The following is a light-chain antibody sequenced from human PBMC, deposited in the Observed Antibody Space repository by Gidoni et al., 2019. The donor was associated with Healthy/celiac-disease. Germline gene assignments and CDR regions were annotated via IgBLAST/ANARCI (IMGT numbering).Light chain of an antibody. J-gene: IGKJ5*01. Sequence: EIVMTQSPATLSVSPGERATLSCRASQSVSSNLAWYQQNPGQAPRLLIYGASTRATVIPARFSGSGSGTEFTLTISSLQSEDCAVYYCQQYNNWPPITFGQGTRLEIK. CDR1: QSVSSN. CDR3: QQYNNWPPIT. V-gene: IGKV3-15*01. CDR2: GAS.